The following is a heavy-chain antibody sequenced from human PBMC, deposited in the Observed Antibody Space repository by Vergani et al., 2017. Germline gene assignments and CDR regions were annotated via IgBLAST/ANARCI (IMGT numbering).Heavy chain of an antibody. D-gene: IGHD6-19*01. CDR3: ASDTHSGQRADR. J-gene: IGHJ5*02. Sequence: QVQLQESGPGLVKSSETLSLTCSVSFDSIRNLYCNWIRQPPGKGLEWIGSIHYSENTNYNPSLKTRVTISVDTSKIQVSLTLTSVTAADTAVYYCASDTHSGQRADRWGQGILVTVTS. CDR2: IHYSENT. V-gene: IGHV4-59*11. CDR1: FDSIRNLY.